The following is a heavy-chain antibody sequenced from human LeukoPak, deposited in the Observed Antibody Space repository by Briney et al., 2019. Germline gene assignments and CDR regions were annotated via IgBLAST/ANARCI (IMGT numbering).Heavy chain of an antibody. Sequence: GGSLRLSCAASGFTLNNYWMHWVRQAPGKGLVWVSRIHSDGRSTSYADSVKGRFTISRDNAKNTLYSQMNSLGADDTAIYYCARDRNAARTPYYFDNWGQGTLVTVSS. V-gene: IGHV3-74*01. D-gene: IGHD1-1*01. CDR3: ARDRNAARTPYYFDN. J-gene: IGHJ4*02. CDR2: IHSDGRST. CDR1: GFTLNNYW.